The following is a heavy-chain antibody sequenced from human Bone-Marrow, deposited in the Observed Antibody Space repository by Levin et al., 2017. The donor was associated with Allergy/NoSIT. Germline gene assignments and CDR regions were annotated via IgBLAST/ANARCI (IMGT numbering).Heavy chain of an antibody. CDR3: VRDPEGHCSGGTCYFHY. J-gene: IGHJ4*02. D-gene: IGHD2-15*01. CDR1: GYTFINHG. V-gene: IGHV1-18*01. CDR2: ISPYNGNT. Sequence: ASVKVSCKTSGYTFINHGISWVRQAPGQGLEWVGWISPYNGNTNYAQKFLGRVTMTLDTATTTVYMELRNLKSDDTGMFYCVRDPEGHCSGGTCYFHYWDQGTLVTVSS.